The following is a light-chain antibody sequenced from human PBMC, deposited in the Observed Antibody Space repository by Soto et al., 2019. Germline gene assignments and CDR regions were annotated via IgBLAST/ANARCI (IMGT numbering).Light chain of an antibody. CDR1: QSVSSY. CDR2: DSS. J-gene: IGKJ2*01. V-gene: IGKV3-11*01. CDR3: QQRSNWPPYT. Sequence: EIVLTQSPATLSLSPGERATLYCRASQSVSSYLAWYQQKPGQAPRLLIYDSSNSATGIPARFSGSGSGTDFTLTISSLEPEDFAVYYCQQRSNWPPYTFGQGTKLEIK.